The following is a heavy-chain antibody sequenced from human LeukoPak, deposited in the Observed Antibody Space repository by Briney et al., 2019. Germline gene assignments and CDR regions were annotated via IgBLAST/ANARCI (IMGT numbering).Heavy chain of an antibody. CDR3: AQAPAPSYYYYGMDV. CDR2: ISDNGVTR. Sequence: GGSLRLSCAASGFTFSSYVMSWVRQAPGKGLEWVSSISDNGVTRYYADSVKGRFTISRDNSHTTVYLKMNSLRAEDTAIYYCAQAPAPSYYYYGMDVWGQGTAVTVSS. J-gene: IGHJ6*02. CDR1: GFTFSSYV. V-gene: IGHV3-23*01.